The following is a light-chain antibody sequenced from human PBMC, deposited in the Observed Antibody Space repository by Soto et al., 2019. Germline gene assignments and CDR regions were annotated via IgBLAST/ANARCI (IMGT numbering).Light chain of an antibody. Sequence: QSVLTQPPSVSGAPGQRVTISCTGSSSNIGAGHGVQWYQQPPGTAPKLLIYENNFRPSGVPVRFSGSKSGASASLAITGLQDDDDGDYYCQSYDSDRSVIFGGGTKLTVL. J-gene: IGLJ2*01. V-gene: IGLV1-40*01. CDR2: ENN. CDR3: QSYDSDRSVI. CDR1: SSNIGAGHG.